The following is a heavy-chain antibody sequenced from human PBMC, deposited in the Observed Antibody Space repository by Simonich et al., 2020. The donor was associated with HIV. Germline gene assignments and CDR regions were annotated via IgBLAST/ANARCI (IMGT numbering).Heavy chain of an antibody. D-gene: IGHD3-3*01. CDR1: GFTFSSYA. CDR2: ISGSGGST. J-gene: IGHJ4*02. Sequence: EVQLLESGGGLVQPGGSLRLSCAASGFTFSSYARSWVRQAPGQGMEWVTAISGSGGSTYDADSVKGRFTISRDNSKNTLYLQMNSLRAEDTAVYYCAKDRYYNFWSGYYDYCGQGTLVTVSS. V-gene: IGHV3-23*01. CDR3: AKDRYYNFWSGYYDY.